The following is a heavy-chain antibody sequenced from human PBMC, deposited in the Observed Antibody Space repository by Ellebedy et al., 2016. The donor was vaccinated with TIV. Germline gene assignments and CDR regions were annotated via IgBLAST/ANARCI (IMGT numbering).Heavy chain of an antibody. CDR3: ASQIRTAWADRYYYAMDV. V-gene: IGHV3-33*01. D-gene: IGHD2-21*02. CDR2: IWHDGSDK. CDR1: GFTFSHYG. Sequence: GESLKISCAASGFTFSHYGMHWVRQAPGKGLEWVPVIWHDGSDKYYADSLKGRFTVSSDNSKNTLDLQMNSLRAEDTAVYYCASQIRTAWADRYYYAMDVWGQGTTVTVSS. J-gene: IGHJ6*02.